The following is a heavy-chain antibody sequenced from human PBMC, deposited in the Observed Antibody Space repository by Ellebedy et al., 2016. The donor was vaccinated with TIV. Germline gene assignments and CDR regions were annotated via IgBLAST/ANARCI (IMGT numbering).Heavy chain of an antibody. CDR2: IIPIFGTP. V-gene: IGHV1-69*13. CDR1: GGNFNTYG. D-gene: IGHD3-9*01. CDR3: ARGYDVLTAYYSFDS. Sequence: AASVKVSCKASGGNFNTYGITWVRQAPGQGLEWMGGIIPIFGTPNYAQKFQGRVTITADEPTSTAYMERSSLTSDDTAVYYCARGYDVLTAYYSFDSWGQGTLVTVSS. J-gene: IGHJ4*02.